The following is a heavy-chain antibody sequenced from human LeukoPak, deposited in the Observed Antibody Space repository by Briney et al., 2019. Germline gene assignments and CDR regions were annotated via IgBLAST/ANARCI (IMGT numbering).Heavy chain of an antibody. CDR3: AKTEGRYCISSNCRAFDC. CDR2: ISGSGGTA. V-gene: IGHV3-23*01. Sequence: AGGSLRLSCAASDFAFSNYAMTWVRQAPGKGLEWVSLISGSGGTAYYTDSVKGRFTISIDNSKNTLYLQMNSLRAEDTAVYYCAKTEGRYCISSNCRAFDCWGQGTLVTVSS. J-gene: IGHJ4*02. CDR1: DFAFSNYA. D-gene: IGHD2-2*01.